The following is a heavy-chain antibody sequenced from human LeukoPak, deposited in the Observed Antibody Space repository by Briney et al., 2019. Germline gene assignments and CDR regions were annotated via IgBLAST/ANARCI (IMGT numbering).Heavy chain of an antibody. J-gene: IGHJ6*02. CDR1: GFTCSSYA. CDR3: AREWELRAAYYGMDV. D-gene: IGHD1-26*01. Sequence: GGSLRLSGAASGFTCSSYAMPWVRQAPGKGLEGVAVISYDGSNKYYADSVKGRFTISRDNSKNTLYLQMNSLRAEDTAVYYCAREWELRAAYYGMDVWGQGTTVTVSS. V-gene: IGHV3-30-3*01. CDR2: ISYDGSNK.